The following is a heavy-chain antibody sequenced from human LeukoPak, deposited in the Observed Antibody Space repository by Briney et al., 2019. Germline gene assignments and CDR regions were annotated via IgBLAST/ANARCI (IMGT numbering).Heavy chain of an antibody. D-gene: IGHD4-17*01. CDR2: TSSSSSYI. CDR3: ARSFGDSYYYFGIDV. CDR1: GFTISSYS. Sequence: PGGSLRLSCAASGFTISSYSMNWVRQAPGKGLEWVSSTSSSSSYIYYADSVKGRFTISRDNAKNSLYLQMNSLRAEDTAVYYCARSFGDSYYYFGIDVWGQGTTVTVSS. J-gene: IGHJ6*02. V-gene: IGHV3-21*01.